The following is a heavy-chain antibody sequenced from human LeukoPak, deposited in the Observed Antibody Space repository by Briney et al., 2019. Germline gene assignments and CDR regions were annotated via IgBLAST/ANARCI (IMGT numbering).Heavy chain of an antibody. V-gene: IGHV3-48*03. CDR2: IRNSGSTT. CDR1: GFTFSDYE. CDR3: AGVGGSGAGYYYYYMDV. J-gene: IGHJ6*03. Sequence: GGSLRLSCAASGFTFSDYEMNWVRQAPGKGLEWISYIRNSGSTTYYADSVKGRFTISRDNAKNSLYLQMNSLRAEDTAVYYCAGVGGSGAGYYYYYMDVWGKGTTVTVSS. D-gene: IGHD6-19*01.